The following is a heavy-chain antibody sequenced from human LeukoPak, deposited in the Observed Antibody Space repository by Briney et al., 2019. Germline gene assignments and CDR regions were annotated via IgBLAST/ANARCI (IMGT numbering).Heavy chain of an antibody. Sequence: SGGSLRLSCAASGFTFSNAWMNWVRQAPGKGLEWVGRIKSKTDGGTTDYAAPVKGRFTISRDDSKNTLYLQMNSLKTEDTAVYYCTTELTVDAIFGVVISWVDYWGQGTLVTVSS. J-gene: IGHJ4*02. V-gene: IGHV3-15*07. CDR1: GFTFSNAW. CDR3: TTELTVDAIFGVVISWVDY. D-gene: IGHD3-3*01. CDR2: IKSKTDGGTT.